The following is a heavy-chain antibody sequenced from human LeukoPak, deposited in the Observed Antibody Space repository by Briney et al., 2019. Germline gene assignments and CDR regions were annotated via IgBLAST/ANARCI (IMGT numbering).Heavy chain of an antibody. CDR3: ARGPPPYSSSWYGEYFQH. V-gene: IGHV4-61*01. CDR2: IYYSGST. CDR1: GGSVSSGSYY. Sequence: PSETLSLTCTVSGGSVSSGSYYWSWIRQPPGKGLEWIGYIYYSGSTNYNPSLKSRVTISVDTSKNQFSLKLSSVTAADTAVYYCARGPPPYSSSWYGEYFQHWGQGTLVTVSS. J-gene: IGHJ1*01. D-gene: IGHD6-13*01.